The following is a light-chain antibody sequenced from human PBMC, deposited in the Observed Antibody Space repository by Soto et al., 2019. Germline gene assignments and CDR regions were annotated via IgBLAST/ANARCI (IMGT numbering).Light chain of an antibody. Sequence: EIVLTQSPDTLSLSPGDRATVSCRASQTVGASYVAWYQHKPGQAPRFLMYGASTRATGIPDRFSGSGSGTKVTLTVGRLEAGEFGLDYCQQYWGLPWAVRQGTRVEI. V-gene: IGKV3-20*01. J-gene: IGKJ1*01. CDR2: GAS. CDR1: QTVGASY. CDR3: QQYWGLPWA.